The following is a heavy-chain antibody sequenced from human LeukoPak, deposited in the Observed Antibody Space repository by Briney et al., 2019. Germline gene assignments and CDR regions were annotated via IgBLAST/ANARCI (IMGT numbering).Heavy chain of an antibody. CDR3: AKKKSWYSSSWYLDY. D-gene: IGHD6-13*01. CDR1: GFTVSSNY. V-gene: IGHV3-23*01. J-gene: IGHJ4*02. CDR2: ISGSGGST. Sequence: GGSLRLSCAASGFTVSSNYMSWVRQAPGKGLGWVSAISGSGGSTYYADSVKGRFTISRDNSKNTLYLQMNSLRAEDTAVYYCAKKKSWYSSSWYLDYWGQGTLVTVSS.